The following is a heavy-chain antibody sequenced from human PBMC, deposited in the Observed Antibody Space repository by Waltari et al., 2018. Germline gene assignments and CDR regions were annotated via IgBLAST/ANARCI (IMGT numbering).Heavy chain of an antibody. Sequence: EVLLVETGGGLIQPGGSLRLSCAVSGFKVSNNYMTWVRQAPGKGLEWGSAIWGGGGTNYADSGKGRFTISRDKSNNTLYLQMNSLRAEDTALYYCARALYETPYNWFDSWGQGTLVTVSS. CDR1: GFKVSNNY. J-gene: IGHJ5*01. D-gene: IGHD3-16*01. CDR3: ARALYETPYNWFDS. V-gene: IGHV3-53*02. CDR2: IWGGGGT.